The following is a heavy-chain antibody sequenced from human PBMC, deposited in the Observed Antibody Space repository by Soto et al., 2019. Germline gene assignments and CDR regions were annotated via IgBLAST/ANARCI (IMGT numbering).Heavy chain of an antibody. V-gene: IGHV4-34*01. Sequence: PSETLSLTCAVYGGSFSGYYWSWIRQPPGKGLEWIGEINHSGSTNYNPSLKSRVTISVDTSKNRFSLKLSSVTAADTAVYYCARGRAEYSFDYWGQGTLVTVPS. CDR1: GGSFSGYY. CDR2: INHSGST. CDR3: ARGRAEYSFDY. J-gene: IGHJ4*02. D-gene: IGHD6-6*01.